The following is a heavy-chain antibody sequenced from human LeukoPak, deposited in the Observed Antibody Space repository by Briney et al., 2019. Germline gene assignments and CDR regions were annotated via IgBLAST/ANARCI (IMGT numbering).Heavy chain of an antibody. CDR3: ARSQGTHYTSGSMGY. CDR1: GFTFNNYN. Sequence: GGSLRLSCAASGFTFNNYNMNWVRQAPGNGLEWVSSISGGSSYIYYADSVKGRFTISRDNARNSLHLQMNSLRAEDTAVYYCARSQGTHYTSGSMGYWGQGTLVTVSS. V-gene: IGHV3-21*01. CDR2: ISGGSSYI. D-gene: IGHD6-19*01. J-gene: IGHJ4*02.